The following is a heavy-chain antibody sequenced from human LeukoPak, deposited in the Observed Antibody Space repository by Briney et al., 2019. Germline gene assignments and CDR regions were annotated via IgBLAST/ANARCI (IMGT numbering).Heavy chain of an antibody. D-gene: IGHD2-8*01. CDR2: IYYSGST. Sequence: PSETLSLTCVVSGGSLSTHHWSWIRQHPGKGLEWIGYIYYSGSTYYNPSLKSRVTISVDTSKNQFSLKLSSVTAADTAVYYCARDNDSYTFDYWGQGTLVTVSS. CDR3: ARDNDSYTFDY. V-gene: IGHV4-31*11. CDR1: GGSLSTHH. J-gene: IGHJ4*02.